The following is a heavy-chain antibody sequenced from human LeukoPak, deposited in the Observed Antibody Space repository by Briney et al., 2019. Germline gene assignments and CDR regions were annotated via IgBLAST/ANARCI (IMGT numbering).Heavy chain of an antibody. Sequence: GGSLRLSCAASGFTFNNYAMHWVRQAPGKGLEWVAAVSYDGGNKFYADSVKGRFTISRDNSKNTLYVQMNSLRDEDTAVYYCARGGGEGAYCGGDCYNFDYWGQGTLVTVSS. V-gene: IGHV3-30-3*01. J-gene: IGHJ4*02. CDR3: ARGGGEGAYCGGDCYNFDY. CDR1: GFTFNNYA. D-gene: IGHD2-21*02. CDR2: VSYDGGNK.